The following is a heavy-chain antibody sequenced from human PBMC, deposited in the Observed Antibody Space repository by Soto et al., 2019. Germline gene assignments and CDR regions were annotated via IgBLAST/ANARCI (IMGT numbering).Heavy chain of an antibody. V-gene: IGHV3-23*01. CDR2: MSGSSSTT. J-gene: IGHJ4*02. Sequence: GGSLRLSCATSVPTFSNYAMSWFRQAPGGGLEWVSSMSGSSSTTYYADSVRGRFTISRDRSKNTLYLQMSSLRAEDTALYYCAKNQERELPRVIDFWGQGTLVTVSS. CDR1: VPTFSNYA. CDR3: AKNQERELPRVIDF. D-gene: IGHD1-7*01.